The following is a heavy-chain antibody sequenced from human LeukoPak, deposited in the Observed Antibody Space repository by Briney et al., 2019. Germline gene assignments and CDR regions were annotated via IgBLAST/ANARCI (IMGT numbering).Heavy chain of an antibody. CDR3: ARASSSWYPYYFDY. CDR2: MNPNSGNT. CDR1: GYTFTSYD. Sequence: ASAKVSCKASGYTFTSYDINWVRQATGQGLEWMGWMNPNSGNTGYAQKFQGRVTMTRNTSISTAYMELSSLRSEDTAVYYCARASSSWYPYYFDYWGRGTLVTVSS. V-gene: IGHV1-8*01. D-gene: IGHD6-13*01. J-gene: IGHJ4*02.